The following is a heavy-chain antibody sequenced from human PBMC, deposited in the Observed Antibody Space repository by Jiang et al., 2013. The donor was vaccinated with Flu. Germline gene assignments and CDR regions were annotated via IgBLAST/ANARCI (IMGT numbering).Heavy chain of an antibody. CDR2: IKNDATMI. D-gene: IGHD3-22*01. Sequence: QLVESGGGLVQPGGSLRLSCAASGFTFSGHWMHWVRQDAEKGLLWVARIKNDATMIDYADSVKGRFTISRDNTRNMSYLQMNSLRVEDTAVYYCVRDRLDSNISYHPMFDYWGQGTLVTASS. CDR1: GFTFSGHW. CDR3: VRDRLDSNISYHPMFDY. J-gene: IGHJ4*02. V-gene: IGHV3-74*01.